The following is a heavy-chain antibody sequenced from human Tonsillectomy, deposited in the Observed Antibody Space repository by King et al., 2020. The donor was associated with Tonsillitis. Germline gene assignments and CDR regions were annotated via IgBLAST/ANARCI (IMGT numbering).Heavy chain of an antibody. CDR1: GFTFSNAW. CDR2: IKSKTDGETT. CDR3: TPAGYPLWGSGAFDI. J-gene: IGHJ3*02. Sequence: VQLVESGGGLVKPGGSLRLSCVASGFTFSNAWMSWVRQAPGKGLEWVGLIKSKTDGETTDYAATVKGRFTISRDDSKNTQYLQMSSLETEDTAVYYCTPAGYPLWGSGAFDIWGQGTMVTVSS. V-gene: IGHV3-15*01. D-gene: IGHD3-10*01.